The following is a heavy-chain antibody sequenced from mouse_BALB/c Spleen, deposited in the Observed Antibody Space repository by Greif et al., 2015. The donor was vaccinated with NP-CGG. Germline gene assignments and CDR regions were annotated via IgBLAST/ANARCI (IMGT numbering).Heavy chain of an antibody. CDR1: GYTFTSYW. CDR3: ARDGNYGYYAMDY. J-gene: IGHJ4*01. V-gene: IGHV1-7*01. CDR2: VNPSTGYT. D-gene: IGHD2-1*01. Sequence: QVQLQQSGAELAKPGASVKMSCKASGYTFTSYWMHWVKQRPGQGLEWIGYVNPSTGYTEYNQKFKDKATLTADKSSSTAYMQLSSLTSEDSAVYYCARDGNYGYYAMDYWGQGTSVTVSS.